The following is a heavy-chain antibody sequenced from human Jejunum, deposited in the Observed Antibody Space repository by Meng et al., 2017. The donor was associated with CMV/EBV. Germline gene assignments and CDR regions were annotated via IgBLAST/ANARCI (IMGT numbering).Heavy chain of an antibody. CDR2: ISATSTYI. V-gene: IGHV3-21*01. J-gene: IGHJ6*02. CDR3: ANQMPWNYYHGMDL. Sequence: EFSFSSHNMMWVRQAPGKGLEWVASISATSTYIYYADPVKGRFTISRDNAKNSLYLQMNSLRVEDTAVYYCANQMPWNYYHGMDLWGQGTTVTVSS. CDR1: EFSFSSHN. D-gene: IGHD1-7*01.